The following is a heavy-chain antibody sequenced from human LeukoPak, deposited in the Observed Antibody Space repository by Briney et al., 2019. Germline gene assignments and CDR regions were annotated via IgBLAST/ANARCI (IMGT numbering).Heavy chain of an antibody. D-gene: IGHD3-3*01. CDR2: INPNSGGI. V-gene: IGHV1-2*02. Sequence: ASVKVSCKASGYTFTGYYIHWVRQAPGQGLEWMGWINPNSGGINYAQKFQDRVTVTRDTSISTAYMELSRLRSDDTAVYYCARDRDFWSGSNWFDPWGQGTLVTVSS. CDR1: GYTFTGYY. J-gene: IGHJ5*02. CDR3: ARDRDFWSGSNWFDP.